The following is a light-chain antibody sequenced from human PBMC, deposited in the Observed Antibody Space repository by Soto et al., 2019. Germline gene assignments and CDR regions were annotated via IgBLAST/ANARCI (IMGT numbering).Light chain of an antibody. CDR1: QSVRSN. Sequence: EKVMTQSPATLSGSPVERATLSCRASQSVRSNLAWYQQKPGQPPRLLIYDASTRATRIPSRFSGSGSGTEFTLTISSLQPDDFATYYCQQYNSYPLTFGGGTTVDIK. CDR3: QQYNSYPLT. CDR2: DAS. V-gene: IGKV3-15*01. J-gene: IGKJ4*01.